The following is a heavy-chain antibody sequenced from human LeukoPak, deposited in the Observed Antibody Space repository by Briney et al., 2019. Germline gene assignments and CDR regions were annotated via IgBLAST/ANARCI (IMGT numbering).Heavy chain of an antibody. V-gene: IGHV3-23*01. D-gene: IGHD1-26*01. CDR1: GFTFSSYG. CDR2: LSGSAGST. CDR3: AKRGAEVGATVAPGDY. Sequence: GGSLRLSCAASGFTFSSYGMHWVRQAPGKGLEWVSALSGSAGSTYYADSVTGRFTISRDNSKNTLYLQMNSLRAEDTAVYYCAKRGAEVGATVAPGDYWGQGTLVTVSS. J-gene: IGHJ4*02.